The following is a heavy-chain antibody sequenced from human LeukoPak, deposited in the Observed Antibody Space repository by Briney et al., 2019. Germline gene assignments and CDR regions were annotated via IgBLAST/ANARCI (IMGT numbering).Heavy chain of an antibody. Sequence: GGSLRLSCAASGFTFSSYGMHWARQAPGKGLEWVAVISYDGSNKYYADSVKGRFTISRDNSKNTLYLQMNSLRAEDTAVYYCAKSADWLSKVYYYYYGMDVWGQGTTVTVSS. D-gene: IGHD3-9*01. V-gene: IGHV3-30*18. J-gene: IGHJ6*02. CDR3: AKSADWLSKVYYYYYGMDV. CDR2: ISYDGSNK. CDR1: GFTFSSYG.